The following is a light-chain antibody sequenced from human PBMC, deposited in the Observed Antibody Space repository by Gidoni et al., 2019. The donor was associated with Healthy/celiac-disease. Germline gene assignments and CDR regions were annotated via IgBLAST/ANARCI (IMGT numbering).Light chain of an antibody. CDR2: GAS. J-gene: IGKJ2*04. V-gene: IGKV3-20*01. CDR1: QSVSSSY. CDR3: QQYGSSPLCS. Sequence: EIVLTKSPGTLSLSPGERATLSCRASQSVSSSYLAWYQQKPGQAPMLLIYGASSRATGIPDRFSGSGSGTDFTLTISRLEPEDFAVYYCQQYGSSPLCSFGQGTKLEIK.